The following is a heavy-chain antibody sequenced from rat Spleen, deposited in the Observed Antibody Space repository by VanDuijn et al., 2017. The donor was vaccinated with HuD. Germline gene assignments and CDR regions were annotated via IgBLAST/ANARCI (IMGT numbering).Heavy chain of an antibody. Sequence: EVQLVESNGGLVQPGRSLKLSCAASGFTFDDHFMAWVRQAPTKGLEWVATISYDGSDTYYRDSVKGRFTISRDNAENTLFLQMDSLRFEETATYDCAGAGYIRDGYCDVWGPGTMGAVSS. CDR2: ISYDGSDT. CDR3: AGAGYIRDGYCDV. D-gene: IGHD2-2*01. J-gene: IGHJ1*01. V-gene: IGHV5-29*01. CDR1: GFTFDDHF.